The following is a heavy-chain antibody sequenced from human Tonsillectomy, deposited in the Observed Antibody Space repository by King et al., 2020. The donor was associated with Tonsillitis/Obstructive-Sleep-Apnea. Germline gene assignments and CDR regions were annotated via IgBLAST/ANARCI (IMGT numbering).Heavy chain of an antibody. D-gene: IGHD3-10*01. J-gene: IGHJ5*01. V-gene: IGHV1-18*01. CDR3: ESGEQWLDD. CDR2: ISANNGNT. CDR1: GYIFTSSG. Sequence: QLVQSGAEVKKPGASLKVSCKASGYIFTSSGITWVRQAPGQGLEWMGWISANNGNTNYAHKLQGSVTMTTDTSTSTAYMEVRSLRSDDTVVYYCESGEQWLDDWGQGTLVTVSS.